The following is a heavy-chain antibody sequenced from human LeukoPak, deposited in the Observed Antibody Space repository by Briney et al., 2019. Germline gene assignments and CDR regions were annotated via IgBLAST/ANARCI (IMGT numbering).Heavy chain of an antibody. CDR2: INHSGST. CDR3: AREGGDVGATRRYFDY. CDR1: GGSFSGYY. J-gene: IGHJ4*02. D-gene: IGHD1-26*01. V-gene: IGHV4-34*01. Sequence: PSETLSLTCAVYGGSFSGYYWSWIRQPPGKGLEWIGEINHSGSTNYNPSLKSRVTISVDTSKNQFSLKLSSVTAADTAVYYCAREGGDVGATRRYFDYWGRGTLVTVSS.